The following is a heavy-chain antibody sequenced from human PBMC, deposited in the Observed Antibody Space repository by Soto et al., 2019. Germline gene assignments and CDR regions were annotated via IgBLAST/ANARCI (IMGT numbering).Heavy chain of an antibody. CDR2: VDPSDSYT. CDR1: GYSFTSYW. CDR3: ARLVVVPAATQDYYYYGMDV. Sequence: PGESLKISCKGSGYSFTSYWISWVRQMPGKGLEWMGRVDPSDSYTNYSPSFQGHVTISADKSISTAYLQWSSLKASDTAMYYCARLVVVPAATQDYYYYGMDVWGQGTTGTVSS. D-gene: IGHD2-2*01. V-gene: IGHV5-10-1*01. J-gene: IGHJ6*02.